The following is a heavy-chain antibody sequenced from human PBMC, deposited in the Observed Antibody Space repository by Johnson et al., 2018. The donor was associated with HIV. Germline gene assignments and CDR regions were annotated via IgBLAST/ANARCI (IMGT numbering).Heavy chain of an antibody. D-gene: IGHD3-22*01. CDR2: IKQDGRDV. V-gene: IGHV3-7*02. CDR1: GFTFSSYW. Sequence: VQLVESGGGLVQPGGSLRLSCAASGFTFSSYWMSWVRQAPGKGLEWVANIKQDGRDVHYVDSVTGRFTISRDNAKNSLCLQMNSLRAEDTAVYYCAKSAPGYDSSGYRNAFDIWGQGTMVTVSS. CDR3: AKSAPGYDSSGYRNAFDI. J-gene: IGHJ3*02.